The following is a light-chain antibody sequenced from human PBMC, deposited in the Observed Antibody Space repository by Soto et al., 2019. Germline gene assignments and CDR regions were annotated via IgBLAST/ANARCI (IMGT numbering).Light chain of an antibody. Sequence: QTVVTQSPSASASLGASVKLTCTLNSGHSSFAIAWYQQQPQKGPRYLMTFNTDGSHNKGDGVPDRFSGSSSGAERYLTISSVQSEDEAHYYCQTWGTGSFVVFGGGTKLTVL. CDR3: QTWGTGSFVV. CDR2: FNTDGSH. CDR1: SGHSSFA. V-gene: IGLV4-69*01. J-gene: IGLJ2*01.